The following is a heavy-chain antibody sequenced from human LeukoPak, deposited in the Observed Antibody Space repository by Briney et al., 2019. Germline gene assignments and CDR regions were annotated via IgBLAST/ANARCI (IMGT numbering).Heavy chain of an antibody. CDR3: ARTYYGSGSYIGSYYYYMDV. J-gene: IGHJ6*03. CDR2: IIPMIGTA. Sequence: ASVKVSCKASGYSFIGYYIHWVRQAPGQGPEWMGGIIPMIGTAKYAQKFQGRVTITADASTSTAYMELSSLRSEDTAVYYCARTYYGSGSYIGSYYYYMDVWGKGTTVT. CDR1: GYSFIGYY. V-gene: IGHV1-69*13. D-gene: IGHD3-10*01.